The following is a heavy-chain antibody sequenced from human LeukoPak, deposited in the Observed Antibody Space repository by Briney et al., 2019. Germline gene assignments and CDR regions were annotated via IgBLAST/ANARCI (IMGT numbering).Heavy chain of an antibody. V-gene: IGHV1-69*13. D-gene: IGHD3-3*01. CDR3: ARAEGYYDFWSGYWDY. Sequence: SVKVSCKASGGTFSSYAISWVRQAPGQGLEWMGGIIPFYGTANYAQKFQGRVTITADESTSTAYMELRSLRSDDTAVYYCARAEGYYDFWSGYWDYWGQGTLVTVSS. CDR2: IIPFYGTA. J-gene: IGHJ4*02. CDR1: GGTFSSYA.